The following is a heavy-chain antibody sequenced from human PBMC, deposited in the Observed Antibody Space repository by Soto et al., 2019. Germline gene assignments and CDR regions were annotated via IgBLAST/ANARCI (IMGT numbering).Heavy chain of an antibody. J-gene: IGHJ4*02. Sequence: SETLSLTCTVSGGSISSYYWIWIRQPPGEGLEWIGYIYSSGTTDYNPSLESRVTISVDTSKKQFSLRLSSVTAADTAVYYCARGGYGDYYFDCWGQGTLVTVSS. CDR1: GGSISSYY. CDR2: IYSSGTT. V-gene: IGHV4-59*01. CDR3: ARGGYGDYYFDC. D-gene: IGHD4-17*01.